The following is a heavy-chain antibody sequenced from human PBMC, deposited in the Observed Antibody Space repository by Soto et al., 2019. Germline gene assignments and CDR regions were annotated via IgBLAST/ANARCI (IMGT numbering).Heavy chain of an antibody. J-gene: IGHJ4*02. V-gene: IGHV3-30-3*01. CDR1: GFTFSSYA. CDR2: ISYEGSNK. D-gene: IGHD3-3*01. Sequence: GGSLRLSCAASGFTFSSYAMHWVRQAPGKGLEWVAVISYEGSNKYYADSVKGRFTISRDNSKNTLYLQMNSLRAEDTAVYYCARDGHTIFGVVIRWGQGTLVTVSS. CDR3: ARDGHTIFGVVIR.